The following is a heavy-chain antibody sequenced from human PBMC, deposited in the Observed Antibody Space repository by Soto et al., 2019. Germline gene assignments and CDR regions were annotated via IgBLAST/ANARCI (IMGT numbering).Heavy chain of an antibody. CDR3: ARQEQSRTYSKEGYYYMDV. Sequence: GESLKISCKGSGYSFTSYWIGWVRQMPGKGLEWMGIIYPGDSDTRYSPSFQGQVTISADKSISTAYLQWSSLKASDTAMYYCARQEQSRTYSKEGYYYMDVWGKGTTVTVSS. V-gene: IGHV5-51*01. CDR1: GYSFTSYW. D-gene: IGHD4-4*01. J-gene: IGHJ6*03. CDR2: IYPGDSDT.